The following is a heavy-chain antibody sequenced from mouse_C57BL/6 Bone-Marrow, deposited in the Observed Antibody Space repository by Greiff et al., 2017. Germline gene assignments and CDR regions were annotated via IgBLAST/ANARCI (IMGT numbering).Heavy chain of an antibody. Sequence: EVKLEESGPVLVKPGASVKMSCKASGYTFTDYYMNWVKQSHGKSLEWIGVINPYNGGTSYNQKFKGKATLTVDKSSSTAYMELNSLTSEDSAVYYCARDDPFAYWGQGTLVTVSA. J-gene: IGHJ3*01. V-gene: IGHV1-19*01. CDR1: GYTFTDYY. CDR3: ARDDPFAY. CDR2: INPYNGGT.